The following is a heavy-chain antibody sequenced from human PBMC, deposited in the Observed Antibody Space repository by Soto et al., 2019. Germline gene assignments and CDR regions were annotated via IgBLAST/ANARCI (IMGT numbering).Heavy chain of an antibody. CDR3: ARGRTVRNYADDSSDYFYFFDY. J-gene: IGHJ4*02. CDR1: GDSISTFY. Sequence: PSDTLSLTCTVPGDSISTFYWGWMRQSPGKELEWIGYVYYTGSTNYNPSLKSRVTISVDRSKNQFSLKLTSANAADTAVYYCARGRTVRNYADDSSDYFYFFDYWGQGTQVTVSS. CDR2: VYYTGST. V-gene: IGHV4-59*07. D-gene: IGHD3-22*01.